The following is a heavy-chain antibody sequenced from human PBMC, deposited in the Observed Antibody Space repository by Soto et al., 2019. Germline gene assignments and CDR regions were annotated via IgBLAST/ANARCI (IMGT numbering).Heavy chain of an antibody. V-gene: IGHV3-74*01. J-gene: IGHJ3*02. Sequence: EVQLVESGGDLVQPGESLRLSCAVSGFTFKNFWMHWVRQAPGKGLVWVSRVDSDGSDTIYADSVKGRFTVSRDNAKNTLFLQRNSLRVDDTAVYYCARGGFDHAFDIWGQGTMVTVSS. CDR3: ARGGFDHAFDI. CDR2: VDSDGSDT. CDR1: GFTFKNFW. D-gene: IGHD3-9*01.